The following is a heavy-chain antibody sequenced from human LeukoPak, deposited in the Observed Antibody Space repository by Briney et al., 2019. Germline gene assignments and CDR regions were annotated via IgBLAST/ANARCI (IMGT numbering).Heavy chain of an antibody. CDR2: ISGSGVDT. J-gene: IGHJ4*02. CDR3: ASGTYRLGDY. Sequence: GGSLRLSCAASGFTFSGYAMSWVRQAPGKGLEWVAGISGSGVDTHYAGSVNGRFRISRDNSANTLYLQMNSLREEDTALYYCASGTYRLGDYWGQGTQVAVSP. V-gene: IGHV3-23*01. D-gene: IGHD3-10*01. CDR1: GFTFSGYA.